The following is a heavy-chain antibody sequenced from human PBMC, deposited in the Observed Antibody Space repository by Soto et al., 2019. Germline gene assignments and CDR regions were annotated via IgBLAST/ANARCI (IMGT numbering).Heavy chain of an antibody. CDR1: GDSVRNGGYY. D-gene: IGHD2-15*01. Sequence: QVQLQESGPGLVKPSQTLSLTCTVSGDSVRNGGYYWNWIRQYPGKALEWIGYIYYTGSTSYNPSLESRLTISADTSKNQFSLRLRSVTAADTAVYYCAREVAAPPDFEYWGQGALVTISS. J-gene: IGHJ4*02. CDR2: IYYTGST. CDR3: AREVAAPPDFEY. V-gene: IGHV4-31*03.